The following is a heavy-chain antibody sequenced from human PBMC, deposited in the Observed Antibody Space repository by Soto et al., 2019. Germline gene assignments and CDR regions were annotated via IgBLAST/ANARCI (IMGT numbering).Heavy chain of an antibody. CDR3: XXXXXXVVXXXXXDY. Sequence: QVQLVESGGGVVQPGRSLRLSCAASGFTFSSYGMHWVRQXPGXXXEWVAVISYDGSNKNYADSVKGRFTISRDNSKXXXXXXXXXXXXXXXXXXXXXXXXXXVVXXXXXDYWGQGTLVTVSS. CDR2: ISYDGSNK. CDR1: GFTFSSYG. J-gene: IGHJ4*02. V-gene: IGHV3-30*03.